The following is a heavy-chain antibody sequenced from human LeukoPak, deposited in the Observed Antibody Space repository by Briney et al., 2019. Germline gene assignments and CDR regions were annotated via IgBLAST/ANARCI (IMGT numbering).Heavy chain of an antibody. Sequence: ASVKVSCKASGYTFTGYYMHWVRQAPGQGLEWMGIINPSGGSTSYAQKFQGRVTMTRDTSISTAYMELSRLRSDDTAVYYCARGGLTYYYGSGSYRFDPWGQGTLVTVSS. J-gene: IGHJ5*02. CDR1: GYTFTGYY. V-gene: IGHV1-46*01. CDR2: INPSGGST. D-gene: IGHD3-10*01. CDR3: ARGGLTYYYGSGSYRFDP.